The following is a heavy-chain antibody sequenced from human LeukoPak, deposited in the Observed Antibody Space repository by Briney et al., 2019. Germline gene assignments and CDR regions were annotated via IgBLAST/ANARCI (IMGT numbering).Heavy chain of an antibody. D-gene: IGHD2-8*02. CDR2: IYTDGST. CDR1: GFTVSSHY. V-gene: IGHV3-53*01. J-gene: IGHJ3*02. Sequence: PGGSLRLSCAASGFTVSSHYMSWFRQAPGMGLEWVSAIYTDGSTYYTDSVKGRFTISRDNFKNTLFLQMNTLRAEDTAVYYCARERSSNIVPVGRNAFDIWGQGTMVTVSS. CDR3: ARERSSNIVPVGRNAFDI.